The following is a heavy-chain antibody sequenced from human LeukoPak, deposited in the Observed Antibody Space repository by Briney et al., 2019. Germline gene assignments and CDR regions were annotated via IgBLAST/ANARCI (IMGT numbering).Heavy chain of an antibody. Sequence: GGSLRLSCAASGFTFSSYSMNWVRQAPGKGLEWVSSISSSSSYIYYADSVKGRFTISRDNAKNSLYLQMNSLRAEDTAVYYCARDKLDYYDSSGYYLDYWGQGTLVTVSS. V-gene: IGHV3-21*01. CDR1: GFTFSSYS. D-gene: IGHD3-22*01. J-gene: IGHJ4*02. CDR2: ISSSSSYI. CDR3: ARDKLDYYDSSGYYLDY.